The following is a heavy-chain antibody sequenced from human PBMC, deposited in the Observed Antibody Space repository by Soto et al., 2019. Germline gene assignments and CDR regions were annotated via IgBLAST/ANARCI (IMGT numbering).Heavy chain of an antibody. CDR2: IKQDGSEK. CDR3: ARWNDFWSGSSRV. Sequence: GGSLRLSCAGSGFTFSSYWMSWVRQAPGKGLEWMANIKQDGSEKYYVDSVRGRFTISRDNANNSVYLQMNSPRPEDTAVYYCARWNDFWSGSSRVGGQGTQVTVSS. J-gene: IGHJ4*02. D-gene: IGHD3-3*01. CDR1: GFTFSSYW. V-gene: IGHV3-7*01.